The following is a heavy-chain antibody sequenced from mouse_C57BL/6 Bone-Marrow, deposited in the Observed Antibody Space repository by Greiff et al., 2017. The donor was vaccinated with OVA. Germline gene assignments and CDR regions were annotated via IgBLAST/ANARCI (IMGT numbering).Heavy chain of an antibody. CDR2: IYPGSGGT. D-gene: IGHD3-2*02. Sequence: QVQLQQPGAELVKPGASVKMSCKASGYTFTSYWITWVMQRPGQGLEWIGDIYPGSGGTNYNEKFKSKATLTVDTSSSTAYMQLSSLTSEDSAVDYCARPAQATLYAMDYWGQGTSVTVSS. J-gene: IGHJ4*01. V-gene: IGHV1-55*01. CDR1: GYTFTSYW. CDR3: ARPAQATLYAMDY.